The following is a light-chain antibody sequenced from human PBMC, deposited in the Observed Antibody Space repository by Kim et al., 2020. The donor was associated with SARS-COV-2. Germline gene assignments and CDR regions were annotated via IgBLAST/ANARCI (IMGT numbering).Light chain of an antibody. J-gene: IGKJ1*01. CDR2: GAS. CDR1: QSVSSN. Sequence: VSPGERATLSCRATQSVSSNLAWYQQRPGQAPRLLIYGASTRATGIPARFSGSGSGTEFTLTISSLQSEDFAVYYCQQYNNWPGTFGQGTKVDIK. CDR3: QQYNNWPGT. V-gene: IGKV3-15*01.